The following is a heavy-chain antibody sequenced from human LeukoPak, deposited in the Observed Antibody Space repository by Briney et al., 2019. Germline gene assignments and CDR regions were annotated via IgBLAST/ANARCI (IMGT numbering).Heavy chain of an antibody. CDR2: IKQDVNEE. Sequence: GGSLRLSCAASGFTFSSYWMTWVRQAPGKGLEWVANIKQDVNEEYYVDSVKGRFTISRDNAKNSLHLQMNSLRAEDTAMYYCARDLDYWGQGTLVIVSS. J-gene: IGHJ4*02. CDR1: GFTFSSYW. V-gene: IGHV3-7*01. CDR3: ARDLDY.